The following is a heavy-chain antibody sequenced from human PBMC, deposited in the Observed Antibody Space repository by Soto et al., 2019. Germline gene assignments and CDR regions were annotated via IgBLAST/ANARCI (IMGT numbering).Heavy chain of an antibody. D-gene: IGHD4-17*01. CDR2: ITGNGGST. CDR1: GFTFSSYG. CDR3: ARGRKDDYGDPGDFDY. Sequence: EVQLVESGGGLVQPGGSVRLSCAASGFTFSSYGMHWVRQAPGKGLEYVSAITGNGGSTYYANSVKGRFTISRDNSKITLYLQMGTLRADDMAVYYCARGRKDDYGDPGDFDYWGQGTLVTVSS. J-gene: IGHJ4*02. V-gene: IGHV3-64*01.